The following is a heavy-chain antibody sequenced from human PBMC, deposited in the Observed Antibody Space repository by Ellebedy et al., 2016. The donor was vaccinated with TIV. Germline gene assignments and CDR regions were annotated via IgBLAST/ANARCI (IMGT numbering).Heavy chain of an antibody. CDR2: IDPSGGTP. CDR1: GYIFTTYY. Sequence: AASVKVSCKASGYIFTTYYMHWVRQAPGQGLEWMGIIDPSGGTPAYAQKFQGRVTMTRDTSTSTDHMELRSLTSQDTALYYCARDNGAFALSDYWGQGTLVTVSS. CDR3: ARDNGAFALSDY. J-gene: IGHJ4*02. D-gene: IGHD2-8*01. V-gene: IGHV1-46*01.